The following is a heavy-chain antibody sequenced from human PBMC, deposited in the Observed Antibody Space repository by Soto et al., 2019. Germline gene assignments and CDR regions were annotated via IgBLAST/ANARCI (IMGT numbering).Heavy chain of an antibody. J-gene: IGHJ4*02. Sequence: QVQLQESGPGLVKPSETLSLTCTVSGGSVSSGSYYWIWIRQPPGKGREYIVYLYYSGSNNYNPSLKSRVPIPVDTPKNQFSLKLTSVTAADTAIYYCARGEAFWTGYDGMPYYFDYWGQGTLVTVSS. CDR3: ARGEAFWTGYDGMPYYFDY. D-gene: IGHD3-3*01. V-gene: IGHV4-61*01. CDR2: LYYSGSN. CDR1: GGSVSSGSYY.